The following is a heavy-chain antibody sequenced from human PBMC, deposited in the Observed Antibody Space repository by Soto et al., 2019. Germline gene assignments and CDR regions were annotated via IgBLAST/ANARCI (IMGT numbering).Heavy chain of an antibody. V-gene: IGHV4-39*01. D-gene: IGHD3-16*01. J-gene: IGHJ4*02. Sequence: SETLSLTCTVSGGSISSGSYYWGWIRQTPGKGLEWIGSSYSSGNTNYNPSLKSRVTTSVDTSKNQFTLRLSSVTAADTAVYYCGRHENPPGGDDYWGQGTQVTVSS. CDR1: GGSISSGSYY. CDR2: SYSSGNT. CDR3: GRHENPPGGDDY.